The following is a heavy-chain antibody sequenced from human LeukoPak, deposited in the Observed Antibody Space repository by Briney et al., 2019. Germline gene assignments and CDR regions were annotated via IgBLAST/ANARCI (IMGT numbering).Heavy chain of an antibody. CDR2: ISSSGSTI. D-gene: IGHD3-22*01. J-gene: IGHJ4*02. V-gene: IGHV3-11*01. CDR3: ARVAYDSSGYYFDY. Sequence: GGSLRLSCAASGFTFSDYYMGWIRQAPGKGLEWVSYISSSGSTIYYADSVKGRFTISRDNAKNSLYLQMNSLRAEDTAVYYCARVAYDSSGYYFDYWGQGTLVTVSS. CDR1: GFTFSDYY.